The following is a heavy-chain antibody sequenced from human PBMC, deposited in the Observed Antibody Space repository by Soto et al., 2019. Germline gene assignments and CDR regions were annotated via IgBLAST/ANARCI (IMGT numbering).Heavy chain of an antibody. Sequence: ASVKVSCKASGYTLTGYYMRWVRQAPGQGLEWMGWINPNSGGTNYAQKFQGWVTMTRDTSISTAYMELSRLRSDDTAVYYCARDLRDSSGSQSSWDYYYGMDVWGQGTTVTVSS. J-gene: IGHJ6*02. CDR1: GYTLTGYY. V-gene: IGHV1-2*04. CDR3: ARDLRDSSGSQSSWDYYYGMDV. CDR2: INPNSGGT. D-gene: IGHD6-19*01.